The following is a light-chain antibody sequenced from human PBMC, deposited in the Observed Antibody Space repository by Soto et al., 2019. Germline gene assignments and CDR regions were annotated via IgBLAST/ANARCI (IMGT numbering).Light chain of an antibody. CDR3: ISYTGSSTSYV. Sequence: QSVRTQPASVSGSPGQSITISCSGTRSDIGSYNYVAWYQQFPGKTPKILIYGVSNRPSGVSSRFSGSKSGNTASLTISGLQAEDEADYYCISYTGSSTSYVFGSGTKV. CDR1: RSDIGSYNY. J-gene: IGLJ1*01. V-gene: IGLV2-14*01. CDR2: GVS.